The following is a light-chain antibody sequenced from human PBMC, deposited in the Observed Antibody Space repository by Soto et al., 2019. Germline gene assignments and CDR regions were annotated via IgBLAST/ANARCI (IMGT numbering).Light chain of an antibody. Sequence: QAVVTQPPSVSAAPGQKVTVSCSGSSSNIGNNHVSWYQHLPGTAPKVLIYDNNKRPSGIPDRFSGSKSATSATLDITGLQTWYEADYYCGSWDISLRGWVFGGGTKLTVL. CDR2: DNN. CDR1: SSNIGNNH. V-gene: IGLV1-51*01. CDR3: GSWDISLRGWV. J-gene: IGLJ3*02.